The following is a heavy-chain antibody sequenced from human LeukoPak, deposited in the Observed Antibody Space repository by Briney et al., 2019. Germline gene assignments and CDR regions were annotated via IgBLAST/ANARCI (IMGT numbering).Heavy chain of an antibody. CDR2: ISSSSRTI. Sequence: GGTLRLSCAASGFTFSSYSMNWVRPAPAKGLEWCSYISSSSRTIYYTASVKGRVTISRDNAKNSLYLQMNRLRGADTALYYCARVARIRGPDYYYYYMDVWGKGTTVTVSS. CDR3: ARVARIRGPDYYYYYMDV. J-gene: IGHJ6*03. V-gene: IGHV3-48*04. CDR1: GFTFSSYS. D-gene: IGHD2-15*01.